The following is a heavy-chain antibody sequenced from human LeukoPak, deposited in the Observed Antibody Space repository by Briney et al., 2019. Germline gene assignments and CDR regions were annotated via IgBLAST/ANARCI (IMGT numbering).Heavy chain of an antibody. J-gene: IGHJ6*03. CDR2: INTDGSNT. V-gene: IGHV3-74*01. D-gene: IGHD3-10*01. CDR1: GFTFSSYW. CDR3: ARVYYGSGSLYYYYYYMDV. Sequence: GGSLRLSCAASGFTFSSYWMHWVRQAPGKGLVWVSRINTDGSNTNYADSVKGRFTISRDNSKNTLFLQMDSLRAEDTAVYYCARVYYGSGSLYYYYYYMDVWGKGTTVTISS.